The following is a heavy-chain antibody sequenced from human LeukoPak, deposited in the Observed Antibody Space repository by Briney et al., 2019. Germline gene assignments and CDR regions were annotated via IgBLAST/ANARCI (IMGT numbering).Heavy chain of an antibody. CDR2: IYHSGST. J-gene: IGHJ5*02. CDR3: AREVLSGYVP. V-gene: IGHV4-38-2*02. D-gene: IGHD5-12*01. CDR1: GYSISSGYY. Sequence: PSETLSLTCTVSGYSISSGYYWGWIRQPPGKGLEWIGSIYHSGSTYYNPSLKSRVTISVDTSKNQFSLKLSSVTAADTAVYYCAREVLSGYVPWGQGTLVTVSS.